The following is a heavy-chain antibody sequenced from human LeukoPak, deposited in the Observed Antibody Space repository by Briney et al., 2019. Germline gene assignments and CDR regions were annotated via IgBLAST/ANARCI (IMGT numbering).Heavy chain of an antibody. CDR3: ARSPRGGLDAFDI. D-gene: IGHD3-16*01. V-gene: IGHV4-34*01. CDR2: INHSGST. CDR1: GESFSGYY. Sequence: SETLSLTCAVYGESFSGYYWSWIRQSPGKGLQWIGEINHSGSTNYNPSLKSRVTISLDTSKNQFSLKLSSVTAADTAVYYCARSPRGGLDAFDIWGQGTMVTVSS. J-gene: IGHJ3*02.